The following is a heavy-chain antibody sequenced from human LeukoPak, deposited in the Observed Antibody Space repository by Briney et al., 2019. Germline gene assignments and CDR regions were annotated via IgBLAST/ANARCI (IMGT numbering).Heavy chain of an antibody. CDR1: GFVFSTYE. CDR2: IGTSGQSV. Sequence: GGSLRLSCAASGFVFSTYEMNWVRQAPGKGLEWISHIGTSGQSVYYADSVRGRFTISRDNAKNSLFLQMNNLTAEDTATYYCTGFDHWGQGALAAVSS. J-gene: IGHJ5*02. V-gene: IGHV3-48*03. CDR3: TGFDH.